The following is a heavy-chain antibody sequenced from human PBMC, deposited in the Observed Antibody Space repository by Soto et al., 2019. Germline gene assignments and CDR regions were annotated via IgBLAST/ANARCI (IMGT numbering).Heavy chain of an antibody. D-gene: IGHD2-2*01. Sequence: GGSLRLSCTASGFTFGDYAMSWFRQAPGKGLEWVGFIRSKAYGGTTECAASVKGRFTISRDDSKSIAYLQMNSLKTEDTAVYYCTRNGGNFVVVPATQDDAFDIWGQGTMVTVSS. J-gene: IGHJ3*02. V-gene: IGHV3-49*03. CDR3: TRNGGNFVVVPATQDDAFDI. CDR1: GFTFGDYA. CDR2: IRSKAYGGTT.